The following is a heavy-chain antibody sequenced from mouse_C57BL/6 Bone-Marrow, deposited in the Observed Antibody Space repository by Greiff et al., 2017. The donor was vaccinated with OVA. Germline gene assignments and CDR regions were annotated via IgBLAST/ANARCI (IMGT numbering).Heavy chain of an antibody. J-gene: IGHJ3*01. V-gene: IGHV5-6*01. D-gene: IGHD1-1*01. CDR2: ISSGGSYT. CDR1: GFTFSSYG. CDR3: ARQVYGSSPFAY. Sequence: EVQGVESGGDLVKPGGSLKLSCAASGFTFSSYGMSWVRQTPDKRLEWVATISSGGSYTYYPDSVKGRFTISRDNAKNTLYLQMSSLKSEDTAMYYCARQVYGSSPFAYWGQGTLVTVSA.